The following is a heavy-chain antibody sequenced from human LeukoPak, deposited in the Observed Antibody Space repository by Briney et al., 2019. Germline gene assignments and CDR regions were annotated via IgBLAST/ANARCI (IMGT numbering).Heavy chain of an antibody. V-gene: IGHV4-4*07. D-gene: IGHD3-22*01. CDR1: GGSISSYY. CDR3: ARDNSRGSAPDY. Sequence: SETLSLTCTVSGGSISSYYLSWIRQPAGKGLEWIGRVYTSGSTNYNPSLKRRVTMSVDTSKNQFSLKLSSVTAADTAVYYCARDNSRGSAPDYWGQGTLVTVSS. CDR2: VYTSGST. J-gene: IGHJ4*02.